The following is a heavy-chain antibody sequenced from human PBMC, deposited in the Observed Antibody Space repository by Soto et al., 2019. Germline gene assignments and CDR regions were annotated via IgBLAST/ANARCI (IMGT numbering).Heavy chain of an antibody. J-gene: IGHJ4*02. CDR1: XFTFSSYS. D-gene: IGHD5-18*01. CDR2: ISSSSXYX. V-gene: IGHV3-21*01. Sequence: GGSLRLSCAASXFTFSSYSMNWVRQAPGKGLEWVSSISSSSXYXXXXXXXXXXXXXSRDNAXNSLYLQMNSLRAEDTAVYYCARAQGYSYGFDYWGQGTLVTVSS. CDR3: ARAQGYSYGFDY.